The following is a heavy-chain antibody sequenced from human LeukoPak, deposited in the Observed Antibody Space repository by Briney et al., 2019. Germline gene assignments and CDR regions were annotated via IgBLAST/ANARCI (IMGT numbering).Heavy chain of an antibody. D-gene: IGHD1-14*01. Sequence: PGGSLRLSCAASGFTLSTVWMSWVRQAPGKGLELIGRIKSQTDGGTIDYAAPVKVRVAISRDYSRNTLFLQMNSLQTEDTGVYYCTTDRGRTESPLFATWGQGALVTVSS. CDR1: GFTLSTVW. CDR3: TTDRGRTESPLFAT. J-gene: IGHJ5*02. V-gene: IGHV3-15*01. CDR2: IKSQTDGGTI.